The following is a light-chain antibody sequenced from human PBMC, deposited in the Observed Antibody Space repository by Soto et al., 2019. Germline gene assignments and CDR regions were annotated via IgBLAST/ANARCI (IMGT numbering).Light chain of an antibody. V-gene: IGKV3-20*01. CDR2: GAS. CDR3: QQYGSSPWT. CDR1: QSVSSSY. J-gene: IGKJ1*01. Sequence: EIVFTQSPGTLSLSPGERATLSCRASQSVSSSYLAWYQQKPGQAPRLLIYGASSRATGIPDRFSGSGSGTDFTLTIRRLEPEDFAVYYCQQYGSSPWTFGQGTKV.